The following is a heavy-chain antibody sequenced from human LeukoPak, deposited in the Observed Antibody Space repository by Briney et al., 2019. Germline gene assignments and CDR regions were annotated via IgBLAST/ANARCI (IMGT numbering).Heavy chain of an antibody. CDR2: IYTSGST. Sequence: SETLSLTCTVSGGSISSGSYYWSWIRRPAGKGLEWIGRIYTSGSTTYNSSLKSRVTISLDTSKNHFSLRLSSVTAADTAVYYCARDREVGATGYYFDYWGQGTLVTVSS. D-gene: IGHD1-26*01. J-gene: IGHJ4*02. CDR3: ARDREVGATGYYFDY. CDR1: GGSISSGSYY. V-gene: IGHV4-61*02.